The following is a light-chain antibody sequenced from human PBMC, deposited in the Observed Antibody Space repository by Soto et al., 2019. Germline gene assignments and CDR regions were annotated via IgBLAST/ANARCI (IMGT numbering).Light chain of an antibody. CDR3: QQRSNFFT. CDR2: DAS. J-gene: IGKJ4*01. Sequence: IVVTQSPATLSLSPGERATLSCRASQSVSSYLAWYQQKPGQAPRLLIYDASNRATGIPARFSGSGSGTDFTLTISSLEPEDFAVYYCQQRSNFFTFGGGTKVEIK. V-gene: IGKV3-11*01. CDR1: QSVSSY.